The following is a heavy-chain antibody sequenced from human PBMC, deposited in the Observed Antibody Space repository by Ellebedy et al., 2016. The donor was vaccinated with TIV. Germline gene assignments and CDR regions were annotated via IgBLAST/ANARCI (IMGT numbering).Heavy chain of an antibody. CDR2: IRNKLDGGTT. CDR3: STKNDKDAFDI. J-gene: IGHJ3*02. V-gene: IGHV3-15*01. Sequence: GESLKISCAASGFTFSNRWMSWVRQAPGKGLEWVGLIRNKLDGGTTDYAAPVKGRFTISRDDSQNMLSLQMNSLRTEDTAIYYCSTKNDKDAFDIWGQGTMVIVSS. D-gene: IGHD3-22*01. CDR1: GFTFSNRW.